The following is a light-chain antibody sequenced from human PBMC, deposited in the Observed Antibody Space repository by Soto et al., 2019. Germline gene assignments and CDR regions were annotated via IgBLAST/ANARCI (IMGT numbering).Light chain of an antibody. CDR2: GAS. V-gene: IGKV3-20*01. J-gene: IGKJ1*01. CDR1: QSVSSSY. CDR3: QQYGSSPS. Sequence: EIVLTQSPGTLPLSPGERATLSCRASQSVSSSYLAWYQQKPGQAPRLLIYGASSRATGIPDRFSGSGSGTDFTLNISRLEPEDFAVYYCQQYGSSPSFGQGTKVEIK.